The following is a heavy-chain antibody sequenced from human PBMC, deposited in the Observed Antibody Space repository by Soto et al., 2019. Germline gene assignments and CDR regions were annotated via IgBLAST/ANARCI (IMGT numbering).Heavy chain of an antibody. CDR2: INDGGTRT. Sequence: EVQLFESGGGSVQPGGSLTLSCVASGFTFGTYAMTWVRQAPGKGLEWVSSINDGGTRTYYADSVKGRFTISRDNSGGTGFSQLSSLRDEDTAVYYCAKKRGARDADLQYYFDSWGQGTPVIVSS. V-gene: IGHV3-23*01. CDR1: GFTFGTYA. D-gene: IGHD3-16*01. J-gene: IGHJ4*02. CDR3: AKKRGARDADLQYYFDS.